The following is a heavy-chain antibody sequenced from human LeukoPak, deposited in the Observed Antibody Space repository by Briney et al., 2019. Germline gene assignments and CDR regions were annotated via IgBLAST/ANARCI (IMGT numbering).Heavy chain of an antibody. CDR3: ARGYGDRDFYFDY. CDR1: GGSISSGGYS. V-gene: IGHV4-30-2*01. J-gene: IGHJ4*02. Sequence: SETLSLTCAVSGGSISSGGYSWSWIRQPPGKGLEWIGYIYHSGSTYYNPSLKSRVTISVDRSKNQFSLKLSSVTAADTAVYYCARGYGDRDFYFDYWGQGTLVTVSS. D-gene: IGHD4-17*01. CDR2: IYHSGST.